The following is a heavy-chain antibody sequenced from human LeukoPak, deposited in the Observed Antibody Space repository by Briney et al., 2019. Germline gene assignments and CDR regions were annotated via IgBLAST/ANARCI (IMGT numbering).Heavy chain of an antibody. Sequence: GGSLRLSCAASGFTFSSYSMNWVRQAPGKGLEWVSSISSSSSCIYYADSVKGRFTISRDNAKNSLYLQMNSLRAEDTAVYYCARVSSSGLGFDYWGQGTLVTVSS. CDR1: GFTFSSYS. CDR2: ISSSSSCI. J-gene: IGHJ4*02. V-gene: IGHV3-21*01. D-gene: IGHD3/OR15-3a*01. CDR3: ARVSSSGLGFDY.